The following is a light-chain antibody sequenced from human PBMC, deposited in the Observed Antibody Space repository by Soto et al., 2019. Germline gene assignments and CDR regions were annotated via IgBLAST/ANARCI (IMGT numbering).Light chain of an antibody. Sequence: IQLTQSPSSLSASVGDRVTITCRASQSVSNWLAWYQQKRGKAPELLIYDASSLKSGVPSRFSGSGSGTEFTLTISSLQPDDFATYYCLQHDTYPWTFGQGTKVDIK. V-gene: IGKV1-5*01. CDR2: DAS. CDR3: LQHDTYPWT. J-gene: IGKJ1*01. CDR1: QSVSNW.